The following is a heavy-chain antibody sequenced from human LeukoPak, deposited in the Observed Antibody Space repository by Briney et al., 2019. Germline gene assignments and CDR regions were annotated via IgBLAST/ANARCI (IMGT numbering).Heavy chain of an antibody. CDR3: AKDPGIAARPWVFDP. V-gene: IGHV3-23*01. D-gene: IGHD6-6*01. Sequence: PGGSLRLSCAASGFTFSSYAMSWVRQAPGKGLEWVSAISGSGGSTYYADSVKGRFTISRDNSKNTLYLQMNSLRAEDTAVYYCAKDPGIAARPWVFDPWGQGTLVTVPS. J-gene: IGHJ5*02. CDR1: GFTFSSYA. CDR2: ISGSGGST.